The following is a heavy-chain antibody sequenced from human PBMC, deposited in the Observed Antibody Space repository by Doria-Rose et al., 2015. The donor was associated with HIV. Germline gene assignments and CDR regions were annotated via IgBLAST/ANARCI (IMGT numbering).Heavy chain of an antibody. CDR1: GGSLSSPGMG. D-gene: IGHD6-13*01. CDR3: ARIKSSRWYHKYYFDF. J-gene: IGHJ4*02. CDR2: IFSDDER. Sequence: ESGPVLVKPTETLTLTCTVSGGSLSSPGMGVSWIRQPPGKALEWLANIFSDDERSYNTSLKSRLTNSRGTAKRQVVLTMTDMDPVDTATYYCARIKSSRWYHKYYFDFWGQGTLVIVSA. V-gene: IGHV2-26*01.